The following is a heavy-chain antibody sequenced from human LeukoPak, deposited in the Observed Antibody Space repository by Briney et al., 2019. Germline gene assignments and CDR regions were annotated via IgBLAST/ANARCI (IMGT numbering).Heavy chain of an antibody. V-gene: IGHV4-61*01. Sequence: SETLSLTCTVSGGSVSSGSYYWSWIRQPPGKGLEWIGYIYYSGSTNYNPSLKSRVTISVDTSKSQFSLKLSSVTAADTAVYYCARAGYGEYTSDAFDIWGQGTMVTVSS. D-gene: IGHD4-17*01. CDR3: ARAGYGEYTSDAFDI. CDR2: IYYSGST. J-gene: IGHJ3*02. CDR1: GGSVSSGSYY.